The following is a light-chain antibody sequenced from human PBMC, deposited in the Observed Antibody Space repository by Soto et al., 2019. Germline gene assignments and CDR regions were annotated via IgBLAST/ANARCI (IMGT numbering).Light chain of an antibody. Sequence: QSALTQPASVSGSPGQSITISCTGTSSDVGGYNYVSWYQQHPGKAPKLMIYDVTNRPSGVSNRFSGSKSGNTASLTISGLQAEDEADYYCNSYPSSSTYVFGTGTNVTVL. CDR3: NSYPSSSTYV. CDR2: DVT. CDR1: SSDVGGYNY. J-gene: IGLJ1*01. V-gene: IGLV2-14*01.